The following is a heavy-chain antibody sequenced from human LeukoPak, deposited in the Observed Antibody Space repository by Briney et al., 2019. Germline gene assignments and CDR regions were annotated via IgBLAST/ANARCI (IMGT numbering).Heavy chain of an antibody. Sequence: GESLKISCKGSGYSFTSYWIGWVRQMPGKGLEWMGIIYPGDSDTRYSPSFQGQVTISADKPISTAYLQWSSLKASDTAMYYCARSSVLRFLEWLLLGQFDYWGQGTLVTVSS. CDR1: GYSFTSYW. J-gene: IGHJ4*02. D-gene: IGHD3-3*01. V-gene: IGHV5-51*01. CDR2: IYPGDSDT. CDR3: ARSSVLRFLEWLLLGQFDY.